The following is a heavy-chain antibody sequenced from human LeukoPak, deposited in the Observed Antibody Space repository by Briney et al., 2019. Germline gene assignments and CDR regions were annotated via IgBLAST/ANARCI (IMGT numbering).Heavy chain of an antibody. CDR3: ARQIVVVPAAIYLTAFDI. J-gene: IGHJ3*02. D-gene: IGHD2-2*02. Sequence: ASVKVSCKASGGTFTSYGISWVRQAPGQGLEGLGWISAYNGNTNYAQKFQGRVTMTRDTSISTAYMELSRLRSDDTAVYYCARQIVVVPAAIYLTAFDIWGQGTMVTVSS. V-gene: IGHV1-18*01. CDR1: GGTFTSYG. CDR2: ISAYNGNT.